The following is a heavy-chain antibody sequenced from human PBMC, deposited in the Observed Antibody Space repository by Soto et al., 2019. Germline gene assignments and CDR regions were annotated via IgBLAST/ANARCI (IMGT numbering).Heavy chain of an antibody. D-gene: IGHD2-2*01. CDR3: AREDLDVVVPAAHSLYYYSGMDV. Sequence: ASVKVSCKASGYTFTSYYMHWVRQAPGQGLEWMGIINPSGGSTSYAQKFQGRVTMTRDTSTSTVYMELSSLRSEDTAVYYCAREDLDVVVPAAHSLYYYSGMDVWGQGTTVTVSS. CDR2: INPSGGST. CDR1: GYTFTSYY. V-gene: IGHV1-46*01. J-gene: IGHJ6*02.